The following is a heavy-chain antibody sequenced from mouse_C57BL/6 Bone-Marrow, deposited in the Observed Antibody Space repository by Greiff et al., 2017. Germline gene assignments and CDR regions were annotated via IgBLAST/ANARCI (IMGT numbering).Heavy chain of an antibody. D-gene: IGHD1-1*01. Sequence: QVQLQQSGPGLVAPSQSLSITCTVSGFSLNSSGVSWVRQPPGKGLEWLGGIWGDGSTNYHSALISSLSISKDNSKSQVFLKLNSLQTDDTATYYCAKFTTVGDYAMYYWGQGTSVTVSS. CDR2: IWGDGST. CDR3: AKFTTVGDYAMYY. V-gene: IGHV2-3*01. J-gene: IGHJ4*01. CDR1: GFSLNSSG.